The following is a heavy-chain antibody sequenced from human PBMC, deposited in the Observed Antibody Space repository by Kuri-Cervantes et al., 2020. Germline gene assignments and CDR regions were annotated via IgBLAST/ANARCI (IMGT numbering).Heavy chain of an antibody. J-gene: IGHJ4*02. Sequence: GGSLRLSCAASGFTFSSYAMHWVRQAPGKGLEWVAVIAYDGSNKYYADSVKGRFTISRDNSKNTLYLQMNSLRAEDTAVYYCARFRPSSCFDYWGQGTLVTVSS. CDR2: IAYDGSNK. CDR1: GFTFSSYA. CDR3: ARFRPSSCFDY. V-gene: IGHV3-30*04. D-gene: IGHD6-13*01.